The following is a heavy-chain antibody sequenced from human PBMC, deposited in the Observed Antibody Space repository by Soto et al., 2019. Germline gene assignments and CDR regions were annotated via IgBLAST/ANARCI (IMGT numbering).Heavy chain of an antibody. J-gene: IGHJ4*02. D-gene: IGHD2-2*01. Sequence: GGPLRLSCAASGFNFSSFSINWILQAQGKGLEWVSSISGGSSYIYYADSVKGRFTISRDNAKNSLYLQMNSLRAEDTAVYYCARVSVECSSASCYDDNWGQGTLVTVSS. V-gene: IGHV3-21*01. CDR2: ISGGSSYI. CDR1: GFNFSSFS. CDR3: ARVSVECSSASCYDDN.